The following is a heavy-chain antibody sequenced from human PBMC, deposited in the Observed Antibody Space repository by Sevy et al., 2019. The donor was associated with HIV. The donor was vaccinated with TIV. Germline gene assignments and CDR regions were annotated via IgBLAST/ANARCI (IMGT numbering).Heavy chain of an antibody. V-gene: IGHV3-9*01. CDR3: AKDGPCWSGYSYYFDY. CDR2: ISWNSGSI. CDR1: GFTFDDYA. Sequence: GGSLRLSCAASGFTFDDYAMHWVRQAPGKGLEWVSGISWNSGSIGYADSVKGRFTISRDNAKNSLYLQMNSLRAEDTALYYCAKDGPCWSGYSYYFDYWGQGTLVTVSS. D-gene: IGHD3-3*01. J-gene: IGHJ4*02.